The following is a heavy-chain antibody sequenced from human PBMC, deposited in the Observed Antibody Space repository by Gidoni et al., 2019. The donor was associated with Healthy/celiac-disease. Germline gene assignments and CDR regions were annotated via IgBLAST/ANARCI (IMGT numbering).Heavy chain of an antibody. J-gene: IGHJ6*03. CDR3: ATYSSSIPPVGMAGYMDV. CDR2: ISSSSSYT. Sequence: QVQLVESGGGLVKPGGSLRLSCAASGFTFSDYYMSWIRQAPGKGLEWVSYISSSSSYTNYADSVKGRFTISRDNAKNSLYLQMNSLRAEDTAVYYCATYSSSIPPVGMAGYMDVWGKGTTVTVSS. V-gene: IGHV3-11*06. D-gene: IGHD6-6*01. CDR1: GFTFSDYY.